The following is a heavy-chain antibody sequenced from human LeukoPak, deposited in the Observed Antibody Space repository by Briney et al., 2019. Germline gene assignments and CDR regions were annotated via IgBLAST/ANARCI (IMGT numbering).Heavy chain of an antibody. CDR2: INHSGST. Sequence: SETLSLTCAVYGGSLSGYYWSWIRQPPGKGLEWIGEINHSGSTNYNPSLKSRVTISIDTSKNQFSLKVSSVTAADTAVYYCANSLGYCSGGSCYSEYSYLDPWGQGTLVTVSS. D-gene: IGHD2-15*01. CDR1: GGSLSGYY. CDR3: ANSLGYCSGGSCYSEYSYLDP. V-gene: IGHV4-34*01. J-gene: IGHJ5*02.